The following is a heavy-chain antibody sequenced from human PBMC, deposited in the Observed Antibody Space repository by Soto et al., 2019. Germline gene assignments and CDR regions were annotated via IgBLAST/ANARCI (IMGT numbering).Heavy chain of an antibody. Sequence: SETLSLTCAVSGGSISSGGYSWSWIRQPPGKGLEWIGYIYHSGSTYYNPSLKSRVTISVDRSKNQFSLKLSSVTAADTAVYYCAIYYGSRTPGYFDFWGQGTLVTVSS. CDR2: IYHSGST. V-gene: IGHV4-30-2*01. J-gene: IGHJ4*02. CDR1: GGSISSGGYS. D-gene: IGHD3-10*01. CDR3: AIYYGSRTPGYFDF.